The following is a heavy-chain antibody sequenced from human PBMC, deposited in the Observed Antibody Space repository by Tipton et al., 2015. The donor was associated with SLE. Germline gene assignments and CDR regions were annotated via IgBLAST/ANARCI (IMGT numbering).Heavy chain of an antibody. Sequence: TLSLTCTVFDGSLSGYYWTWIRQSPGKGLEWIGEVSHDGGANYNPSLESRLTISVDRSTNQFSLRLGSVTAADTAIYYCARSVGYVAAARSPGWFDAWGQGTLVTVSP. D-gene: IGHD6-6*01. CDR1: DGSLSGYY. CDR2: VSHDGGA. V-gene: IGHV4-34*01. CDR3: ARSVGYVAAARSPGWFDA. J-gene: IGHJ5*02.